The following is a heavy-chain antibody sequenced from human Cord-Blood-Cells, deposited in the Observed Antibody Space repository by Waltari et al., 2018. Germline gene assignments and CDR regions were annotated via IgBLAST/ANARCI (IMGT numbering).Heavy chain of an antibody. V-gene: IGHV4-39*01. CDR2: IYYSGST. J-gene: IGHJ4*02. CDR1: GGSISSSSYY. Sequence: QLQLQESGPGLVKPSETLSLTCTVSGGSISSSSYYWGWIRQPPGKGLEWIGSIYYSGSTYYHPSLKIRVTISVDTSKNQFSLKLSSVTAADTAVYYCARHSGDYAIFDYWGQGTLVTVSS. CDR3: ARHSGDYAIFDY. D-gene: IGHD4-17*01.